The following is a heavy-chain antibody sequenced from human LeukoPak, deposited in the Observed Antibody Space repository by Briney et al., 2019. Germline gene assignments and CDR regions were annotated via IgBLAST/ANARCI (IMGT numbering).Heavy chain of an antibody. Sequence: GGSLRLSCAASGFNFRYYAMHWVRQAPGKGLEWVAVISNDGSIQYYTDSVKGRFTISRDNAKNSLYLQMNSLRAEDTAVYYCARVNCSSTSCKALAWDAFDIWGQGTMVTVSS. V-gene: IGHV3-30-3*01. D-gene: IGHD2-2*01. CDR1: GFNFRYYA. J-gene: IGHJ3*02. CDR2: ISNDGSIQ. CDR3: ARVNCSSTSCKALAWDAFDI.